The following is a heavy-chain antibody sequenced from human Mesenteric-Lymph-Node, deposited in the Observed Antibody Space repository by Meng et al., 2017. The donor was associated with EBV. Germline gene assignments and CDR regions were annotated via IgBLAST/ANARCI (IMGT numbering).Heavy chain of an antibody. D-gene: IGHD4-23*01. CDR3: AREKLDYGGNSGVYSY. CDR1: GFTVSSNH. CDR2: IYSGGST. Sequence: EVARGVSGGGLIPPGGSLRLSCAASGFTVSSNHMSWVRQAPGKGLEWVSVIYSGGSTYYADSVKGRFTISRDNSKNTLYLQMNSLRAEDTAVYYCAREKLDYGGNSGVYSYWGQGTLVTVSS. J-gene: IGHJ4*02. V-gene: IGHV3-53*01.